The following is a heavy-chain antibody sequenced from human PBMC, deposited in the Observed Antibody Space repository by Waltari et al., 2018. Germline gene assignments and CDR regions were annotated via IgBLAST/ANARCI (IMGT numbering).Heavy chain of an antibody. CDR1: GGSISSSSYY. Sequence: QLQLQESGPGLVKPSETLSLTCTVSGGSISSSSYYWGWIRQPPGKGLEWIGSIYYSGSTYYNPSLKSRVTILVDTSKNQFSLKLSSVTAADTAVYYCAREIPGDYDFWSGYYPYWYFDLWGRGTLVTVSS. CDR2: IYYSGST. CDR3: AREIPGDYDFWSGYYPYWYFDL. D-gene: IGHD3-3*01. J-gene: IGHJ2*01. V-gene: IGHV4-39*07.